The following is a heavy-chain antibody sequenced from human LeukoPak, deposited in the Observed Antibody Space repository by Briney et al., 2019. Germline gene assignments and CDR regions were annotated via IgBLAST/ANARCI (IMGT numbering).Heavy chain of an antibody. CDR3: AREFYYDSSGYLDAFNI. D-gene: IGHD3-22*01. J-gene: IGHJ3*02. Sequence: ASVKVSCKASGYTSTSYAINWVRQAPGQGLEWMGWINTNTGNPTYAQGFTGRFVFSLDTSVSTAYLQISSLKAEDTAIYYCAREFYYDSSGYLDAFNIWGQGTMVTVSS. CDR1: GYTSTSYA. V-gene: IGHV7-4-1*02. CDR2: INTNTGNP.